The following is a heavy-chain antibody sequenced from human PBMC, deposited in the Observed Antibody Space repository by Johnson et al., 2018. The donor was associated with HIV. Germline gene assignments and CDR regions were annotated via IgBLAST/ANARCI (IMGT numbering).Heavy chain of an antibody. CDR2: IYSDGST. V-gene: IGHV3-66*02. CDR3: ARLYCSSTSCYEGGGDAFDI. Sequence: EVQLVESGGGVVRPGGSLRLSCTASGFMFDDYGMNWVRQAPGKGLEWVSLIYSDGSTYFADSVKGRFPISRDNSKNTLYLQMNSLRAEDTAVYYCARLYCSSTSCYEGGGDAFDIWGQGTMVTVSS. CDR1: GFMFDDYG. D-gene: IGHD2-2*01. J-gene: IGHJ3*02.